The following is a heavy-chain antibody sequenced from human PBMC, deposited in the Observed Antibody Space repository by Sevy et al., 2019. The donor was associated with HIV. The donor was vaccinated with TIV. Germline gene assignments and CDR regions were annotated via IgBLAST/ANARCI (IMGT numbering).Heavy chain of an antibody. CDR2: IIPIFGTA. Sequence: ASVKVSCKASGGTFSSYAISWVRQAPGQGLEWMGGIIPIFGTANYAQKFQGRVTITADESTSTAYMELSSLRSEDTAVYYWAREGAHIVVVVAATRGSYYYGMDVWGQGTTVTVSS. CDR3: AREGAHIVVVVAATRGSYYYGMDV. J-gene: IGHJ6*02. V-gene: IGHV1-69*13. D-gene: IGHD2-15*01. CDR1: GGTFSSYA.